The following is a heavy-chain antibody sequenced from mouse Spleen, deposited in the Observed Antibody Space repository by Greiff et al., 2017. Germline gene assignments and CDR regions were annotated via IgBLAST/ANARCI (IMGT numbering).Heavy chain of an antibody. J-gene: IGHJ2*01. CDR1: GFTFSSYA. D-gene: IGHD2-10*02. CDR3: ARPYGKVDYFDY. Sequence: DVMLVESGGGLVKPGGSLKLSCAASGFTFSSYAMSWVRQTPEKRLEWVATISSGGSYTYYPDSVKGRFTISRDNAKNTLYLQMSSLRSEDTAMYYCARPYGKVDYFDYWGQGTTLTVSS. V-gene: IGHV5-9-1*01. CDR2: ISSGGSYT.